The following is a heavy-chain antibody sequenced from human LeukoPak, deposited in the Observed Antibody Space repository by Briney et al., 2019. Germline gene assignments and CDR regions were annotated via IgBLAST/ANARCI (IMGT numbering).Heavy chain of an antibody. D-gene: IGHD2-2*02. CDR1: GVSVSRHY. CDR2: IYDIGDT. Sequence: SETLSLTCIVSGVSVSRHYWSWIRQPPGKAPEWIDNIYDIGDTDYNPSFQSRVTISLDTSKKQFSLKLKSMTAADTAVYYCGGGYTYTVDYWGQGTLVTVSS. CDR3: GGGYTYTVDY. V-gene: IGHV4-59*02. J-gene: IGHJ4*02.